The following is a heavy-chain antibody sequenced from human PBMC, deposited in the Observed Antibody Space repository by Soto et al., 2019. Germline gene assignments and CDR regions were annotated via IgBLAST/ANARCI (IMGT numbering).Heavy chain of an antibody. V-gene: IGHV5-51*01. J-gene: IGHJ4*02. D-gene: IGHD3-3*01. Sequence: GESLKISCKGSGYNFAGYWIAWVRQMPGKGLELMGIIYPSDSDTRYRPSFQGQVTISADKSISSAYLQWSSLRASDTAMYYCARGGVSTPTFDYWGQGTPVT. CDR2: IYPSDSDT. CDR3: ARGGVSTPTFDY. CDR1: GYNFAGYW.